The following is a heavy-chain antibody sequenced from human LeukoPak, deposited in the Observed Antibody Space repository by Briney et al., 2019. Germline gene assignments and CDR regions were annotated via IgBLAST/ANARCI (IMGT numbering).Heavy chain of an antibody. V-gene: IGHV4-39*07. J-gene: IGHJ4*02. CDR3: ARDGYSGNDGL. D-gene: IGHD5-12*01. Sequence: SETLSLTCTVSGGSISSSTYYWGWIRQPPGKGLEWIGSIYYSGSTYYNPSLKSRVTISVDTSKNQFSLKLSSVTAADTAVYYCARDGYSGNDGLWGQGTLVTVSS. CDR1: GGSISSSTYY. CDR2: IYYSGST.